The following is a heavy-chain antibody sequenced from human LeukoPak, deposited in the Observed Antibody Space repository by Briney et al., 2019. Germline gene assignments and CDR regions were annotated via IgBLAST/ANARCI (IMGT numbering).Heavy chain of an antibody. CDR3: ASAKENDYGDYVGDH. J-gene: IGHJ4*02. CDR2: ISSSSYI. D-gene: IGHD4-17*01. CDR1: GFTFSSYS. V-gene: IGHV3-21*01. Sequence: GGSLRLSCAASGFTFSSYSMNWVRQAPGKGLEWVSSISSSSYIYYADSVKGRFTISRDNAKNSLYLQMNSLRAEDTAVYYCASAKENDYGDYVGDHWGQGTLVTVSS.